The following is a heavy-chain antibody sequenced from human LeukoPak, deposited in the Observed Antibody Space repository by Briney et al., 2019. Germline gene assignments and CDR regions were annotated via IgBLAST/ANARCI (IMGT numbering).Heavy chain of an antibody. Sequence: PSETLSLTCAVSGGSISSGGYSWSWIRRPPGKGLEWIGYIYHSGSTYYNPSLKSRVTISVDRSKNQFSLKLSSVTAADTAVYYCARGKDYGSYFDYWGQGTLVTVSS. CDR1: GGSISSGGYS. V-gene: IGHV4-30-2*01. J-gene: IGHJ4*02. CDR2: IYHSGST. D-gene: IGHD4-17*01. CDR3: ARGKDYGSYFDY.